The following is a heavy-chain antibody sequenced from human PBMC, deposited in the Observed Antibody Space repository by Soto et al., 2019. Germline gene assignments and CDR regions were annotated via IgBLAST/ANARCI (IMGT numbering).Heavy chain of an antibody. Sequence: QVQLQQWGAGLLKPSETLSLTCAVYGESFSGYYWSWIRQPPGKGLEWIGEINHSGSTNYNPSLKSRVTISVDTSKNQFSLKLSSVTAADTAVYYCAKTAVAGTVDYWGQGTLVTVSS. J-gene: IGHJ4*02. V-gene: IGHV4-34*01. CDR3: AKTAVAGTVDY. CDR1: GESFSGYY. CDR2: INHSGST. D-gene: IGHD6-19*01.